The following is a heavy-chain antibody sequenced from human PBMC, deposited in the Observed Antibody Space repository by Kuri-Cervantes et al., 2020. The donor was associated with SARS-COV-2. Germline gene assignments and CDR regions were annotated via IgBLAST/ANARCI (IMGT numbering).Heavy chain of an antibody. CDR1: GFTFSDNY. J-gene: IGHJ2*01. V-gene: IGHV3-69-1*01. D-gene: IGHD2/OR15-2a*01. CDR2: ISSSSTI. Sequence: GGSLRLSCAASGFTFSDNYMNWVRQAPGKGLEWVSSISSSSTIYYADSVKGRFTISRDNAKNSLYLQMNSLRAEDTAVYYCASRGNSRNWYFDLWGRGTLVTVSS. CDR3: ASRGNSRNWYFDL.